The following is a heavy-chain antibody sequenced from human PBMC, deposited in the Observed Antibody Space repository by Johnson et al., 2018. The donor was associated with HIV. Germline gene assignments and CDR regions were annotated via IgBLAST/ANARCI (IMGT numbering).Heavy chain of an antibody. CDR2: IKQDGSEK. D-gene: IGHD1-7*01. J-gene: IGHJ3*02. CDR3: ARSATGTTADAFDI. V-gene: IGHV3-7*01. Sequence: VQLVESGGGLVQSGGSLRLSCAASGFTFSSYWMSWVRQAPGKGLEWVANIKQDGSEKYYVDSVKGRFTISRDNAKNSLYLQMNSLRAEDTAVYYCARSATGTTADAFDIWGQGTMVTVSS. CDR1: GFTFSSYW.